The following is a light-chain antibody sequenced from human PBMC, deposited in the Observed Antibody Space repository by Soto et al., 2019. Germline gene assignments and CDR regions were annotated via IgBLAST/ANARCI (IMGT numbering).Light chain of an antibody. Sequence: SYELTQPPSVSVSPGQTASITCSGDKLGDKYASWYQQKSGQSPVLVIYQDRKRPSGIPERFSGSNSGNTATLTISGTQAMDEADYYCQAWDRNTVVFGGGTKLTVL. V-gene: IGLV3-1*01. CDR3: QAWDRNTVV. CDR1: KLGDKY. CDR2: QDR. J-gene: IGLJ2*01.